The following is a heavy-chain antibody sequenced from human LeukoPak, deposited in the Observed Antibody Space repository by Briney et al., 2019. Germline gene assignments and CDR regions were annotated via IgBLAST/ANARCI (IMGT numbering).Heavy chain of an antibody. D-gene: IGHD3-10*01. CDR2: ISRSGSTK. J-gene: IGHJ6*03. CDR1: GFTFSDYN. V-gene: IGHV3-11*04. CDR3: AKDRAYYYYYMDV. Sequence: PGGSLRLSCAASGFTFSDYNMRWIRQAPGKGLEWVSSISRSGSTKYYADSVKGRFTISRDNAKNSLFLQMNSLRAEDTAVYYCAKDRAYYYYYMDVWGKGTTVTVSS.